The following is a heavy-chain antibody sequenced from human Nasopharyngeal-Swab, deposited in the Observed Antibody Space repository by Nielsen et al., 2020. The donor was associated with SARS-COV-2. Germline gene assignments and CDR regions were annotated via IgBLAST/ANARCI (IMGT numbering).Heavy chain of an antibody. CDR2: ISAYNGNT. Sequence: ASVKVSCKASGYTFTSYGISWVRQAPGQGLEWMGWISAYNGNTNYAQKLQGRVTMTTDTSTSTAYMELRSLRSDDTAVYYCARDRIFGVVITAVDYWGQGTLVTVSP. V-gene: IGHV1-18*01. CDR1: GYTFTSYG. CDR3: ARDRIFGVVITAVDY. D-gene: IGHD3-3*01. J-gene: IGHJ4*02.